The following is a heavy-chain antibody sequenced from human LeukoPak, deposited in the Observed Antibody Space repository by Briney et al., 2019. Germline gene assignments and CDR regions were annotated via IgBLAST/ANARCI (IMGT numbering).Heavy chain of an antibody. CDR2: INHSGST. CDR1: GGSFSGYY. CDR3: ARDSPYGSGSYYLDY. J-gene: IGHJ4*02. D-gene: IGHD3-10*01. V-gene: IGHV4-34*01. Sequence: PSETLSPTCAVYGGSFSGYYWSWIRQPPGKGLEWIGEINHSGSTNYNPSLKSRVTISVDTSKNQFSLKLSSVTAADTAVYYCARDSPYGSGSYYLDYWGQGTLVTVSS.